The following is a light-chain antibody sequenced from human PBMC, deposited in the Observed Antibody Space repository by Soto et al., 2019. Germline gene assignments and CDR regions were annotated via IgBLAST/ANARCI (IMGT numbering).Light chain of an antibody. V-gene: IGKV3-20*01. CDR1: QSVSSSY. Sequence: EIVLTQCPGTMSLSPGERATLSCRASQSVSSSYLAWYQQKPGQAPRLLIYGASSRATGIPDRFSGSGSGTDFTLTISRLEPEDFAVYYCQQYGRSGYTFGQGTKLEIK. CDR2: GAS. CDR3: QQYGRSGYT. J-gene: IGKJ2*01.